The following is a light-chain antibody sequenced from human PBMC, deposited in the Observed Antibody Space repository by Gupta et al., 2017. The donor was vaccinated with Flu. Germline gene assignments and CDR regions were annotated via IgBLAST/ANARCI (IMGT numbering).Light chain of an antibody. CDR3: AQWADVLDGPV. J-gene: IGLJ2*01. CDR2: KNG. V-gene: IGLV1-44*01. Sequence: VNITCSGTSSHSGSNKVSWYQQLHGAAPKLRIDKNGERASGAPARFAGTQSGASAYLVIDGLQSEGEASDFCAQWADVLDGPVFGGGTRLTVL. CDR1: SSHSGSNK.